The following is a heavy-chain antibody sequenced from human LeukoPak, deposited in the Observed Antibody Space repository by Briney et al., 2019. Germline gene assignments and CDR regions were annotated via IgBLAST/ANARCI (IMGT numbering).Heavy chain of an antibody. CDR1: GGSISSYY. D-gene: IGHD2-15*01. CDR3: ARDHDEVAIYYYYGMDV. CDR2: IYYSGST. V-gene: IGHV4-59*01. J-gene: IGHJ6*02. Sequence: SETLSLTCTVSGGSISSYYWSWIRQPPGKGLEWIGYIYYSGSTNYNPSLKSRVTISVDTSKNQFSLKLSSVTAADTAVYYCARDHDEVAIYYYYGMDVWGQGTTVTVSS.